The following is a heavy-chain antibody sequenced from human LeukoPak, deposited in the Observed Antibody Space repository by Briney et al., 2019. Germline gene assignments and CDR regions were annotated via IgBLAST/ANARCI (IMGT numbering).Heavy chain of an antibody. D-gene: IGHD6-13*01. CDR2: IYSGGST. CDR1: GFTVSSNY. Sequence: PGGSLRLSCAASGFTVSSNYMSWVRQAPGKGLEWVSVIYSGGSTYYADSVKGRFTISRDNSKNTLYLQMNSLRAEGTAVYYCARAGGYSSSWSFSYYYYYYMDVWGKGTTVTVSS. J-gene: IGHJ6*03. CDR3: ARAGGYSSSWSFSYYYYYYMDV. V-gene: IGHV3-53*01.